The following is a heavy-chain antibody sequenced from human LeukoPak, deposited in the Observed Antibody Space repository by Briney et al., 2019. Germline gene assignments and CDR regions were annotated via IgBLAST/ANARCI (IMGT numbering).Heavy chain of an antibody. CDR2: ISGSGGST. D-gene: IGHD4-17*01. CDR1: GFTFSSYA. CDR3: AKEGGVFYGDHHYFDY. V-gene: IGHV3-23*01. J-gene: IGHJ4*02. Sequence: GGSLRLSCAASGFTFSSYAMSWVRQAPGKGLEWVSAISGSGGSTYYADSVKGRFTISRDNSKNTLYLQMNSLRAEDTAVYYCAKEGGVFYGDHHYFDYWGQGTLVTVSS.